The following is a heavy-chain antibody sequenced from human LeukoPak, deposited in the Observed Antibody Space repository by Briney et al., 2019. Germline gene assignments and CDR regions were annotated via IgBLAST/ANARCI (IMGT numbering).Heavy chain of an antibody. J-gene: IGHJ4*02. CDR1: GGTFGNYA. CDR2: IIPIFGTA. V-gene: IGHV1-69*06. D-gene: IGHD3-22*01. CDR3: ARGWDYDSGGRPTAYVY. Sequence: SVKVSCKASGGTFGNYAINWVRQAPGQGLEWMGGIIPIFGTANYAQKFQGRVTITADKSTSTVYMELNSLKSEDTAVYYCARGWDYDSGGRPTAYVYWGQGTLVTVSS.